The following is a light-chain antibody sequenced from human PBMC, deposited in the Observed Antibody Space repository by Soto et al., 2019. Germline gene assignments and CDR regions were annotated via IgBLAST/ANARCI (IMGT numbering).Light chain of an antibody. V-gene: IGKV3-20*01. CDR3: EQYSSSPRT. J-gene: IGKJ5*01. CDR2: DAS. CDR1: QTISSGF. Sequence: IELKRVAGILCLAPGDRATLSCKASQTISSGFLAWYQQKVGQAPRLLIYDASNRATGVPDRFSGSGSGTDFSLTISTLEPEDFAVYLCEQYSSSPRTFGQGTRLEIK.